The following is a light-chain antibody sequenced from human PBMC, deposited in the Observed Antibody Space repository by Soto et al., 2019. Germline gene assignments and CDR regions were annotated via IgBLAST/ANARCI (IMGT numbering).Light chain of an antibody. Sequence: FTQYPSFVYASVGDRFTITCRASQGISSYLAWYQQKPGKAPKLLIYAASTLQSGVPSRFSGSGSGTEFTLTISSLQPEDFATYYCQQLNSYLGITFGQGARLEIK. J-gene: IGKJ5*01. CDR2: AAS. CDR3: QQLNSYLGIT. CDR1: QGISSY. V-gene: IGKV1-9*01.